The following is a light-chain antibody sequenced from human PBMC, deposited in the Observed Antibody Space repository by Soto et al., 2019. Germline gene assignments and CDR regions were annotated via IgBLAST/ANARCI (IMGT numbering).Light chain of an antibody. V-gene: IGKV3-20*01. CDR2: GAS. CDR1: QTLRRTY. J-gene: IGKJ2*01. Sequence: EIVLMQSPGTLSLSPGERATLSCRASQTLRRTYIAWYQQKPGQAPRVLIYGASKRATGIPDRFSGSGSGTDFSLTISRLEPEDFAVYYSHQSDNAPQTYGQGTKVEIK. CDR3: HQSDNAPQT.